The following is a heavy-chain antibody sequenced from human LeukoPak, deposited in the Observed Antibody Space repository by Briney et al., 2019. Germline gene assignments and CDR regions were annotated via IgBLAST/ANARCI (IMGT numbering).Heavy chain of an antibody. D-gene: IGHD1-26*01. V-gene: IGHV1-46*01. Sequence: ASVKVSCKASGYTFTSDYMHWVRQAPGQGLEGMGIINPSGGSTSCAQKFQGRVTMTRDTSTSKVYMELSSLRSEDTAVYYCARVWLGGSQNHYNWFDPWGQGTLVTVSS. CDR2: INPSGGST. CDR1: GYTFTSDY. J-gene: IGHJ5*02. CDR3: ARVWLGGSQNHYNWFDP.